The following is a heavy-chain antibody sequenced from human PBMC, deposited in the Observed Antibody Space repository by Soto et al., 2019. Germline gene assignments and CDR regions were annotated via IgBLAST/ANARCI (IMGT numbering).Heavy chain of an antibody. CDR2: ISGSGGST. Sequence: GGSLRLSCAASGFTFSSYAMSWVRQAPGKGLEWVSAISGSGGSTYYADSVKGRFTISRDNSKNTLYLQMNSLRAEDTAVYYCAKARRVVVPAAIGFDPWGPGTLVSVSS. CDR1: GFTFSSYA. V-gene: IGHV3-23*01. D-gene: IGHD2-2*02. J-gene: IGHJ5*02. CDR3: AKARRVVVPAAIGFDP.